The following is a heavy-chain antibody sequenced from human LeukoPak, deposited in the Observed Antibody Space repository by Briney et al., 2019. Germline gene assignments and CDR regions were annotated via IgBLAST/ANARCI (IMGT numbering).Heavy chain of an antibody. V-gene: IGHV1-2*02. D-gene: IGHD3-10*01. CDR2: INPNSGAT. CDR3: AREGREFGPHKLAGFDY. Sequence: ASVKVSCKTSGYTFTGYYMHWVRQAPGQGLEWMGWINPNSGATNYVQEFQGRVTMTRDTSITTAYMELSGLRSDDTAVYYCAREGREFGPHKLAGFDYWGQGALVTVSS. J-gene: IGHJ4*02. CDR1: GYTFTGYY.